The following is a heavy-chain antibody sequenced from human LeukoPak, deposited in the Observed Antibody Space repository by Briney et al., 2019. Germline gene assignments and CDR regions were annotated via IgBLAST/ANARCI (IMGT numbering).Heavy chain of an antibody. J-gene: IGHJ3*02. CDR2: ISSSSSAI. CDR1: GFTFSSFS. Sequence: GGSLRLSCAASGFTFSSFSMNWVSQAPGKGLEWVSYISSSSSAIYYADSVKGRFTISRDNAKNSLYLQMNSLRAEDTAVYYCARVEGSRTREAFDIWGQGTMVTVSS. V-gene: IGHV3-48*04. D-gene: IGHD1-14*01. CDR3: ARVEGSRTREAFDI.